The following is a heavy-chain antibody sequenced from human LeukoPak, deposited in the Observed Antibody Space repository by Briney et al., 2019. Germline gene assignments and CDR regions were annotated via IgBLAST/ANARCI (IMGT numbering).Heavy chain of an antibody. D-gene: IGHD2-15*01. V-gene: IGHV4-39*07. Sequence: PSETLSLTCTVSGDSISSGSYYWSWIRQPPGKGLEWIGEINHSGSTNYNPSLKSRVTISVDTSKNQFSLKLSSVTAADTAVYYCARRRVVVVAATVPSLKRYWYFDLWGRGTLVTVSS. J-gene: IGHJ2*01. CDR1: GDSISSGSYY. CDR2: INHSGST. CDR3: ARRRVVVVAATVPSLKRYWYFDL.